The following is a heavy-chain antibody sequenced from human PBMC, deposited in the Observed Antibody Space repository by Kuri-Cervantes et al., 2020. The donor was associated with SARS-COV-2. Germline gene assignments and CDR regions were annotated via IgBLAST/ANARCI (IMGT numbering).Heavy chain of an antibody. Sequence: LSLTCAASGFTVSSNYMSWVRQAPGKGLERVSAISGSGGSTYYADSVKGRFTISRDNSKNTLYLQMNSLRAEDTAVYYCAKVSGDMYYYDSSGYLDWGQGTLVTVSS. V-gene: IGHV3-23*01. J-gene: IGHJ4*02. CDR3: AKVSGDMYYYDSSGYLD. D-gene: IGHD3-22*01. CDR1: GFTVSSNY. CDR2: ISGSGGST.